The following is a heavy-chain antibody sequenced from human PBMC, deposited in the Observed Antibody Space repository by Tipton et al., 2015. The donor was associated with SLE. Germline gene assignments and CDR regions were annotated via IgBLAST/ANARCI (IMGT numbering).Heavy chain of an antibody. CDR1: GGSISSSY. D-gene: IGHD4-11*01. Sequence: TLSLTCTVSGGSISSSYWSWIRQPAGKGLEWIGRIFTSGSTDYNPSLKSRLSISLDMSKNHVSLKLTSVTAADTGLYYCASAGLRQQLGGGTFDIWGQGTVVAVSS. CDR2: IFTSGST. V-gene: IGHV4-4*07. CDR3: ASAGLRQQLGGGTFDI. J-gene: IGHJ3*02.